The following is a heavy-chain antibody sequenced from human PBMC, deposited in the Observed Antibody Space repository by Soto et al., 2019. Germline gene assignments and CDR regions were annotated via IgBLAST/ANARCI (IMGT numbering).Heavy chain of an antibody. CDR3: ARGFLVPAATSWFDP. CDR2: IYYSGST. V-gene: IGHV4-39*07. J-gene: IGHJ5*02. D-gene: IGHD2-2*01. CDR1: GGSISSSSYY. Sequence: SETLSLTCTVSGGSISSSSYYWGWIRQPPGKGLEWIGSIYYSGSTYYNPSLKSRVTISVDTSKNQFSLKLSSVTATDTAVYYCARGFLVPAATSWFDPWGQGTLVTVSS.